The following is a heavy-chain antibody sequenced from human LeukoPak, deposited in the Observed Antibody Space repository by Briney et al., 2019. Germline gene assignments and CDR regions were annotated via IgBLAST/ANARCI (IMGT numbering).Heavy chain of an antibody. D-gene: IGHD3-22*01. CDR1: GYTFTGYY. CDR3: ARGADYDSSGRNDY. J-gene: IGHJ4*02. Sequence: ASVKVSCKASGYTFTGYYMHLVRQAPGQGLEWMGWINPNSGGTNYAQKLQGRVTMTTGTSTSTAYMELRSLRSDDTAVYYCARGADYDSSGRNDYWGQGTLVTVSS. V-gene: IGHV1-2*02. CDR2: INPNSGGT.